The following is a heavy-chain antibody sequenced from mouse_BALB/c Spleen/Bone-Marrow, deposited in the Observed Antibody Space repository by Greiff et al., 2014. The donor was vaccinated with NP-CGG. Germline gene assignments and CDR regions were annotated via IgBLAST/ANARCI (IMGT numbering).Heavy chain of an antibody. CDR2: ISSGSTAI. CDR1: GFTFSSFG. D-gene: IGHD4-1*01. Sequence: EVQGVESGGGLVQPGGSRKLSYAASGFTFSSFGMHWVRQAPEKGLEWVAYISSGSTAIFYEDTVKGRFTISRDNPKNTLFLQMTSLRSEDTAMYYCTRGGNWDDFDVWGAGTTVTVSS. J-gene: IGHJ1*01. CDR3: TRGGNWDDFDV. V-gene: IGHV5-17*02.